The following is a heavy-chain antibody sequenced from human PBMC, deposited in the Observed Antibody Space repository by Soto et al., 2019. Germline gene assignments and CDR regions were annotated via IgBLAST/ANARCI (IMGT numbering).Heavy chain of an antibody. J-gene: IGHJ2*01. D-gene: IGHD2-21*01. Sequence: SLNGSCKASGYTFSIYPIGCVRQTPGQVFEWMVRSIPILGIANYAQKFQGRVTITADKSTSTAYMELSSLRSEDTAVYYCAIGDYWYFDLWGRGTLGTVSS. CDR1: GYTFSIYP. CDR3: AIGDYWYFDL. V-gene: IGHV1-69*02. CDR2: SIPILGIA.